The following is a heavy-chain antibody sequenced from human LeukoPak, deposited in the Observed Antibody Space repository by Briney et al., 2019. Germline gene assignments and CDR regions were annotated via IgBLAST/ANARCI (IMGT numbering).Heavy chain of an antibody. Sequence: SVKVSCKASGGTFSSYAISWVRQAPGQGLEWMGGIIPIFGTANYAQKFQGRVTITTDESTSTAYMELSSLRSEDTAVYYCARAPGDCSGGSCLWWFDPWGQGTLVTVSS. J-gene: IGHJ5*02. V-gene: IGHV1-69*05. D-gene: IGHD2-15*01. CDR2: IIPIFGTA. CDR3: ARAPGDCSGGSCLWWFDP. CDR1: GGTFSSYA.